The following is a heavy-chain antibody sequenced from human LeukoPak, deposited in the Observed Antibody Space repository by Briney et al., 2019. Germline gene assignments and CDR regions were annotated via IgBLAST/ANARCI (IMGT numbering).Heavy chain of an antibody. D-gene: IGHD6-13*01. CDR3: ARRGRIAAAGTNYYYYYGMDV. CDR1: GGSISSGGYY. Sequence: SETLSLTCTVSGGSISSGGYYWSWIRQPPGKGLEWIGYIYHSGSTYYNPSLKSRVTISVDRAKIQFSLRLSSVTAADTAVYYWARRGRIAAAGTNYYYYYGMDVWGQGTTVTVSS. V-gene: IGHV4-30-2*01. J-gene: IGHJ6*02. CDR2: IYHSGST.